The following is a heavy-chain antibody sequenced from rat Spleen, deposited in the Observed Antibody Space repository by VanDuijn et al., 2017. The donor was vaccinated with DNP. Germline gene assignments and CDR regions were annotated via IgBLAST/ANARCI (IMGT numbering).Heavy chain of an antibody. CDR2: INYDGRGT. CDR1: GFTFSDYY. D-gene: IGHD1-10*01. J-gene: IGHJ3*01. CDR3: ASLNNYNWFAY. Sequence: EVQLMESGGGLVQPGRSLKLSCAASGFTFSDYYMAWVRQAPTKGLEWVAYINYDGRGTYNGDSVKGRFTISRDNAKSTLYLQMNSLRSEDMATYYCASLNNYNWFAYWGQGTLVTVSS. V-gene: IGHV5-22*01.